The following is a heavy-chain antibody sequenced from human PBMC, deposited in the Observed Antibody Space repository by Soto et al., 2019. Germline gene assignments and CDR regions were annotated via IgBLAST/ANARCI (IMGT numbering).Heavy chain of an antibody. CDR2: INPNSGGT. CDR1: GYTFTGYY. V-gene: IGHV1-2*04. D-gene: IGHD2-2*01. J-gene: IGHJ6*02. CDR3: ARDQRGGDCSSTSCYEYYYYGMDV. Sequence: EASVKVSCKASGYTFTGYYMHWVRQAPGQGLEWMGWINPNSGGTNYAQKFQGWVTMTRDTSISTAYMELSRLRSDDTAVYYCARDQRGGDCSSTSCYEYYYYGMDVWGQGTTVTVSS.